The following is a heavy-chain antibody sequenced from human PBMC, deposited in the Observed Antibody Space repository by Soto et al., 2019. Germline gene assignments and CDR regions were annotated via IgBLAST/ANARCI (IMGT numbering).Heavy chain of an antibody. CDR2: IIPIFGTA. V-gene: IGHV1-69*05. J-gene: IGHJ5*02. D-gene: IGHD6-13*01. CDR1: GGTFSSYA. Sequence: SVKVSCKASGGTFSSYAISWVRQAPGQGLEWMGGIIPIFGTANYAQKFQGWVTMTRDTSISTAYMELSRLRSDDTAVYYCARGGYSSSWPRLDPEGWFDPWGQGTLVTVSS. CDR3: ARGGYSSSWPRLDPEGWFDP.